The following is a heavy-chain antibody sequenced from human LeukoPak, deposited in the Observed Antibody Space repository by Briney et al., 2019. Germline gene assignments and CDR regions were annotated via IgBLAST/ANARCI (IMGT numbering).Heavy chain of an antibody. J-gene: IGHJ5*02. Sequence: SETLSLTCTVSGGSISSYYWSWIRQPPGKGLEWIGYIYYSGSTNYNPSLKSRVTISVDTSKNQFSLKLSSVTAADTAVYYCAREERYGGNSGKYNWFGPWGQGTLVTVSS. CDR1: GGSISSYY. D-gene: IGHD4-23*01. CDR2: IYYSGST. V-gene: IGHV4-59*01. CDR3: AREERYGGNSGKYNWFGP.